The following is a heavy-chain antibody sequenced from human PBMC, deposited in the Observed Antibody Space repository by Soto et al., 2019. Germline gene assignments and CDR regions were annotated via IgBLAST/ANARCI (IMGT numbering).Heavy chain of an antibody. D-gene: IGHD1-26*01. J-gene: IGHJ4*02. CDR2: SRNKANSYST. CDR3: ARFSGSYTRGLDY. V-gene: IGHV3-72*01. CDR1: GFTFSDHY. Sequence: EVQLVESGGVLVQPGGSLRLSCAASGFTFSDHYMDWVRQAPGKGLEWVGRSRNKANSYSTEYAASVKGRFTISRDESKNSLYLQMNSLKTEDTAVYYCARFSGSYTRGLDYWGQGTLVTVSS.